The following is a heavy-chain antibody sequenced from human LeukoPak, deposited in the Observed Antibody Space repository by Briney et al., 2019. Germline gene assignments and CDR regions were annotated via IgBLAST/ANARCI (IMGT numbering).Heavy chain of an antibody. J-gene: IGHJ4*02. CDR2: IHRSGSP. CDR1: LDSTTSDF. Sequence: PSETLSLTCTVSLDSTTSDFWSWVRQPPGKGLEWIGEIHRSGSPNYNPSLQSRVTISIDRSRNQIVLELSSVTAADTAFYYCAREILGGFNPGAYWGQGTLVTVSS. V-gene: IGHV4-59*12. D-gene: IGHD1-14*01. CDR3: AREILGGFNPGAY.